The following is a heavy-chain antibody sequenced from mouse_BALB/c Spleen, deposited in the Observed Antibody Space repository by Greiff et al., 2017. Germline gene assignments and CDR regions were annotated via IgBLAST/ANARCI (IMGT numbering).Heavy chain of an antibody. D-gene: IGHD2-1*01. Sequence: VQLQQSGAELVRPGSSVSISCTASGYAFSSYWMNWVQQRPGQGLEWIGQIYPGDGDTNYNGKFKGKATLTADKSSSTAYMQLSSLTSEDSAVYFCARDGNYDTFAYWGQGTLVTVSA. V-gene: IGHV1-80*01. CDR2: IYPGDGDT. J-gene: IGHJ3*01. CDR3: ARDGNYDTFAY. CDR1: GYAFSSYW.